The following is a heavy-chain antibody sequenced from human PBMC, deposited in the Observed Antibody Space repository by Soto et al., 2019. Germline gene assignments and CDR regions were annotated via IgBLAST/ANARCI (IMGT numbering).Heavy chain of an antibody. D-gene: IGHD3-10*01. CDR2: VHSDGTTT. CDR3: ARGDRGGFDL. V-gene: IGHV3-74*01. J-gene: IGHJ3*01. Sequence: EVQLVESGGGLVQPGESLRLSCSASGFTFDYYWMHWVRQAPGKGLVWVSRVHSDGTTTTYADSVKGRFTISRDNARNTVSLQMSSLRAEDTAIYYCARGDRGGFDLWGHGTVVTVSS. CDR1: GFTFDYYW.